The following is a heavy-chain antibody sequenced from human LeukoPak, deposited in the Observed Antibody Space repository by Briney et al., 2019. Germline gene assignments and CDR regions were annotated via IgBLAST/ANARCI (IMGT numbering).Heavy chain of an antibody. CDR3: ARDGGIAVAGTKTRYFDL. V-gene: IGHV1-8*01. CDR1: GYTFTSYD. D-gene: IGHD6-19*01. CDR2: MNPNSGNT. J-gene: IGHJ2*01. Sequence: ASVKVSCKASGYTFTSYDINWVRQATGQGLEWMGWMNPNSGNTGYAQKFQGRVTMTRNTSISTAYMELSSLRSEDTAVYYCARDGGIAVAGTKTRYFDLWGRGTLVTVSS.